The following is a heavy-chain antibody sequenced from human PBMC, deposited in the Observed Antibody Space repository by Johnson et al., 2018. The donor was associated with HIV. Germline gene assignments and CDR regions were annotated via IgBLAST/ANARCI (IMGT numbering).Heavy chain of an antibody. V-gene: IGHV3-53*01. D-gene: IGHD2-15*01. CDR2: IYSGGST. J-gene: IGHJ3*02. CDR3: ANSLLLDAFNI. CDR1: GFTVSSNY. Sequence: EVQLVESGGGLIQPGGSLRLSCAASGFTVSSNYMSWVRQAPGKGLEWVSVIYSGGSTYYADSVKGRFTISRDNSKNTLYLQMNSLRADDTAVYYCANSLLLDAFNIWGQGTMVTVSS.